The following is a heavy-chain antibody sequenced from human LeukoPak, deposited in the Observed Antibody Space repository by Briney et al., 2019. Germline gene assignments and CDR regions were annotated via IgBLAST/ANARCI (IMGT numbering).Heavy chain of an antibody. CDR1: GFTFSSYG. Sequence: PGGSLRLSCAASGFTFSSYGMHWVRQAPGKGLEWVAVIWYDGSNKYYADSVKGRFTISRDNSKNTLYLRMNSLRAEVTAVYYCAKGKNRDAFDLWGQGTMVTVSS. V-gene: IGHV3-33*06. D-gene: IGHD1-14*01. CDR2: IWYDGSNK. J-gene: IGHJ3*01. CDR3: AKGKNRDAFDL.